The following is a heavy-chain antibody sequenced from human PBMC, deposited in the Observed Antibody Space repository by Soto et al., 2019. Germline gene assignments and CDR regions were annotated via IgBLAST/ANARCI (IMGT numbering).Heavy chain of an antibody. CDR3: ARDRQKALVVVAATGGFDY. Sequence: QVQLVESGGGVVQPGRSLRLSCAVSGFTFSSYSMHWVRQDPDMGLEWVAFISFAGNNKYYADSVKGRFTISRENSNNLVYLEMNSLRPDDTAVYYCARDRQKALVVVAATGGFDYWGQGTPVTVSS. V-gene: IGHV3-30*04. CDR2: ISFAGNNK. CDR1: GFTFSSYS. D-gene: IGHD2-15*01. J-gene: IGHJ4*02.